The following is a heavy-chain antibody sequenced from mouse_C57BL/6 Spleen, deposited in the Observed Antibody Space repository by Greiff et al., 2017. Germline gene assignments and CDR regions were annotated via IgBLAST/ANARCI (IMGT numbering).Heavy chain of an antibody. D-gene: IGHD1-1*01. CDR1: GFNIKNTY. CDR3: AQRGAYYGSSPDY. V-gene: IGHV14-3*01. CDR2: IDPANGNT. J-gene: IGHJ2*01. Sequence: EVKLEESVAELVRPGASVKLSCTASGFNIKNTYMHWVKQRPEQGLEWIGRIDPANGNTKYAPKFQGKATITADTSSNTAYLQLSSLTSEDTAIYYCAQRGAYYGSSPDYWGQGTTLTVSS.